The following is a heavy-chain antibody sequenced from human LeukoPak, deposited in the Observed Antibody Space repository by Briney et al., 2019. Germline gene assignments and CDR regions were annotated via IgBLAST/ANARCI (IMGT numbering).Heavy chain of an antibody. Sequence: PGRSLRLSCAASGFTFSSYAMHWVRQAPGKGLEWVAVISYDGSNKYYADSVKGRFTISRDNSKNTLYLQMNSLRAEDTAVYYCARDPGACSGGSCYAGVTTWGQEPWSPSPQ. V-gene: IGHV3-30-3*01. D-gene: IGHD2-15*01. CDR3: ARDPGACSGGSCYAGVTT. CDR2: ISYDGSNK. CDR1: GFTFSSYA. J-gene: IGHJ5*01.